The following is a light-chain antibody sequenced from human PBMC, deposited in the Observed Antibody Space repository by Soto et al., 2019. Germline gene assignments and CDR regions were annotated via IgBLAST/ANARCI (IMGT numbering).Light chain of an antibody. CDR1: SSDIGDYNY. V-gene: IGLV2-14*01. J-gene: IGLJ2*01. CDR3: CSYAGTYTLV. CDR2: EVS. Sequence: QSVLTQPASVSGSPGQSITISCTGTSSDIGDYNYVSWYQQHPGKAPKLMIYEVSDRPSGDSNRFSGSKSGNTASLTISGLQAEDEADYYCCSYAGTYTLVFGGGTKLTVL.